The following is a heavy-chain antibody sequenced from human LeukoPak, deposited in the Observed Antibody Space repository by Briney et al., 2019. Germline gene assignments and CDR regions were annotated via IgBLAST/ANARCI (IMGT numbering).Heavy chain of an antibody. CDR3: ARMVVAQYFDY. V-gene: IGHV4-34*01. J-gene: IGHJ4*02. D-gene: IGHD2-21*01. Sequence: SETLSLTCAVYGGSFSGYYWSWIRQPPGKGLEWIGEINHSGSTNYNPSLKSRVTISVDTSKNQFSLKLSSVTAADTAVYYCARMVVAQYFDYWGQGTLVTVSS. CDR2: INHSGST. CDR1: GGSFSGYY.